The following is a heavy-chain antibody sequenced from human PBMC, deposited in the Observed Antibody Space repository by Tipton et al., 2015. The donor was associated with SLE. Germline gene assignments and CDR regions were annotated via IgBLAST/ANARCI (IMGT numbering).Heavy chain of an antibody. J-gene: IGHJ4*02. V-gene: IGHV3-30*02. CDR1: GFTFWTYG. Sequence: QLVQSGGGVVQPGRSLRLSCAASGFTFWTYGMHWFRQAPGKSLEWVAFIRFDGNVKQYADSVKGRFTISRDNSKKMLSLQMNSLRADDTSVYYCASIMGPTNPSGFWGQGTLGTVSS. D-gene: IGHD1-26*01. CDR2: IRFDGNVK. CDR3: ASIMGPTNPSGF.